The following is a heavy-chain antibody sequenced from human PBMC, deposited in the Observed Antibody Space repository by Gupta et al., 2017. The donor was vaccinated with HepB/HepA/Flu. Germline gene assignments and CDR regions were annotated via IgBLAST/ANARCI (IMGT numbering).Heavy chain of an antibody. CDR2: IYYSGST. D-gene: IGHD6-19*01. CDR3: ATHFGSSGEGFDP. V-gene: IGHV4-39*01. CDR1: GGSISSSSYY. Sequence: QLQLQESGPGLVKPSETLSLTCTVSGGSISSSSYYWGWIRQPPGKGLEWIGSIYYSGSTYYCPSLKSRVTISADMSENQFSLKLSSVTVADTAVDYCATHFGSSGEGFDPWGQGTLVTVSS. J-gene: IGHJ5*02.